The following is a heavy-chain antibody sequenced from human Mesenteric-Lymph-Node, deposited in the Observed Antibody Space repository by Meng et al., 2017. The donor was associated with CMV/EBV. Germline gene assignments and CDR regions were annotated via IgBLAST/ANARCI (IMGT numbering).Heavy chain of an antibody. CDR3: ARPFPSWQSPRLDPFGA. V-gene: IGHV4-39*01. D-gene: IGHD6-19*01. Sequence: QLQRREPGPGQVTPPETLSLTCTVAGDSISSFYYWGWIRQPPGRGLEWIGSVHYTGSTYYSPSLKSRVTVSVDTSKNQFSLRLTSVTAADTAVYYCARPFPSWQSPRLDPFGAWGQGTLVTVSS. CDR1: GDSISSFYY. J-gene: IGHJ5*02. CDR2: VHYTGST.